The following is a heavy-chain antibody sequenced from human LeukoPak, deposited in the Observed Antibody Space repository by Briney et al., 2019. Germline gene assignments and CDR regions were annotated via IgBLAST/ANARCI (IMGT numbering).Heavy chain of an antibody. D-gene: IGHD6-13*01. CDR1: GGSISRSGYS. CDR3: ARGKQQLYYYMDV. Sequence: SETLSLTCAVSGGSISRSGYSWSWIRQPPGKGLEWIGYIYYTGSTYYNPSLKSRLTISLDTSKNQFSLKLSSVTAADTAVYYCARGKQQLYYYMDVWGKGTTVTISS. V-gene: IGHV4-30-4*07. CDR2: IYYTGST. J-gene: IGHJ6*03.